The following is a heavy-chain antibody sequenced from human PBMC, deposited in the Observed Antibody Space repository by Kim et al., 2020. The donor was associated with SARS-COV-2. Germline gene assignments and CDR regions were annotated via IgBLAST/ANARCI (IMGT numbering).Heavy chain of an antibody. J-gene: IGHJ4*02. D-gene: IGHD1-26*01. V-gene: IGHV1-69*04. CDR3: ARDWDSGSYYKAFDY. CDR2: IIPILGIA. CDR1: GGTFSSYA. Sequence: SVKVSCKASGGTFSSYAISWVRQAPGQGLEWMGRIIPILGIANYAQKFQGRVTITADKSTSTAYMELSSLRSEDTAVYYCARDWDSGSYYKAFDYWGQG.